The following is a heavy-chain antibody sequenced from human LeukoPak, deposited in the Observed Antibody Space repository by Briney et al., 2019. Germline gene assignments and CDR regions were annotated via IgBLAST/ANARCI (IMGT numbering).Heavy chain of an antibody. CDR1: GGSISSYY. CDR2: IYYSGST. J-gene: IGHJ4*02. D-gene: IGHD5-18*01. Sequence: SETLFLTCTVSGGSISSYYWSWIRQPPGKGLEWIGYIYYSGSTNYNPSLKSRVTISVDTSKNQFSLKLSSVTAADTAVYYCARLGSLWLDYWGQGTLVTVSS. CDR3: ARLGSLWLDY. V-gene: IGHV4-59*08.